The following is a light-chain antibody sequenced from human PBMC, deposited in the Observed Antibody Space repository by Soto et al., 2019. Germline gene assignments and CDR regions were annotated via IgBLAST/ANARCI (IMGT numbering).Light chain of an antibody. CDR2: ELS. V-gene: IGLV2-23*02. CDR1: SSDVGSYNL. J-gene: IGLJ2*01. CDR3: CSYAGSSSVV. Sequence: QSVLTQPASVSGSPGQSITISCTGTSSDVGSYNLVSWYQQHPGKAPKLMIYELSKRPSGVSNRFSGSKSGNTASLTISGLQAEDEADYYCCSYAGSSSVVFGGGTKLTVL.